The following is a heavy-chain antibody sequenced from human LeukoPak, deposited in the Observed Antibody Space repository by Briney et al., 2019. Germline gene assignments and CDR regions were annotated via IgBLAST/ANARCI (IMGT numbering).Heavy chain of an antibody. J-gene: IGHJ4*02. Sequence: GASVKVSCKVSGYTLTQLSMHWVRQAPGKGLEWMGGFDPEDGETIYAQKFQGRVTIARNTSISTAYMELSSLRSEDTAVYYCARETLFDYWGQGTLVTVSS. V-gene: IGHV1-24*01. CDR3: ARETLFDY. CDR2: FDPEDGET. CDR1: GYTLTQLS.